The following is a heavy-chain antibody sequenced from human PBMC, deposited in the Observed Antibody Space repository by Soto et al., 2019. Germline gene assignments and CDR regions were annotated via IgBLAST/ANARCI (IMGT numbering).Heavy chain of an antibody. J-gene: IGHJ6*02. CDR1: GFTLKSFS. V-gene: IGHV3-48*02. Sequence: EVQLVESGGDLVQPGGSLRLSCAGSGFTLKSFSMNWVRQAPGKGLEWVSYISSSRSTIYYADSVKGRFTISRDDDKNSLYLQMNSLRDDDTAEYYCVRGRSDSLMDVWGQGTTVTVSS. CDR3: VRGRSDSLMDV. D-gene: IGHD2-15*01. CDR2: ISSSRSTI.